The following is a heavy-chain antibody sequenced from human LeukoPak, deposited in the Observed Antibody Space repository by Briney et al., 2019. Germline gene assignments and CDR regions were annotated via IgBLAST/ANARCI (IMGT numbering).Heavy chain of an antibody. D-gene: IGHD5-12*01. CDR1: GFTFSSYA. CDR3: AKVGGYSGYDYNYYFDY. CDR2: ISRSGGST. J-gene: IGHJ4*02. Sequence: GGSLRLSCAASGFTFSSYAMSWVRPAPGKGLEWVSAISRSGGSTYYADSVKGRFTISRDNSKNTLYLQMNSLRAEDTAVYYCAKVGGYSGYDYNYYFDYWGQGTLVTVSS. V-gene: IGHV3-23*01.